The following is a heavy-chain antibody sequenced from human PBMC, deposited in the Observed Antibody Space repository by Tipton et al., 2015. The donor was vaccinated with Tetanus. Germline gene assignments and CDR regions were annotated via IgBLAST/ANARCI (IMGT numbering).Heavy chain of an antibody. Sequence: TLSLTCAVYGGSFSGYYWTWIRQPPGKGLEFIGRVYYSGNTYYNPSLKSRATISVDTSKNQFSLKLSSVTATDTAVYYCARGYNGYDILTAYPHYFDSWGQGTLVTVSS. J-gene: IGHJ4*02. D-gene: IGHD3-9*01. CDR3: ARGYNGYDILTAYPHYFDS. CDR2: VYYSGNT. CDR1: GGSFSGYY. V-gene: IGHV4-34*01.